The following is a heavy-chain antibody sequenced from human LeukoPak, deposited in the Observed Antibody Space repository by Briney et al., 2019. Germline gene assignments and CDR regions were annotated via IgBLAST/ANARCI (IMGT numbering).Heavy chain of an antibody. Sequence: GGSLRLSCAASGFTFSSYSMNWVRQAPGKGLEWVSHITASGTAMFYADSVKGRFTISRDNSKNTLYLQMNSPRAEDTAVYYCAKDHRYDFWSGSDYWGQGTLVTVSS. V-gene: IGHV3-23*01. CDR1: GFTFSSYS. CDR3: AKDHRYDFWSGSDY. CDR2: ITASGTAM. D-gene: IGHD3-3*01. J-gene: IGHJ4*02.